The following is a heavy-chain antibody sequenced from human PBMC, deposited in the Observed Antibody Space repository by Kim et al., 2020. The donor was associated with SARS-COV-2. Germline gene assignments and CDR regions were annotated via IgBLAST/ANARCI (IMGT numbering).Heavy chain of an antibody. J-gene: IGHJ4*02. CDR3: ARDSIAVAGPPYFDY. V-gene: IGHV3-20*01. D-gene: IGHD6-19*01. Sequence: DSGKGRVTNSRDNAKNSRYLQMNSLRAEDTALYHCARDSIAVAGPPYFDYWGQGTLVTVSS.